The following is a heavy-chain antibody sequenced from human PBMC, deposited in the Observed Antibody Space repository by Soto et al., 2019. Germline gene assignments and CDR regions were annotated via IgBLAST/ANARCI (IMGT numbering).Heavy chain of an antibody. V-gene: IGHV3-72*01. CDR3: ARFSGSYTRGLDY. CDR1: GFTFSDHY. D-gene: IGHD1-26*01. J-gene: IGHJ4*02. Sequence: EVQLVESGGGLVQPGGSLRLSCAASGFTFSDHYMDWVRQAPGKGLEWVGRSRNKANSYSTEYAASVNGRFTISRDESKNSLYLQMNSLKTAATAVYYCARFSGSYTRGLDYWGQGTLVTVSS. CDR2: SRNKANSYST.